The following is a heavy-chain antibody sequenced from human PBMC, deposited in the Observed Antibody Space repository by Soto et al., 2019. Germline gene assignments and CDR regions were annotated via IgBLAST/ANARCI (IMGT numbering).Heavy chain of an antibody. CDR3: ARDRGSGWYLTYYYYGMDV. Sequence: ASVKVSCKASGYTFTGYYMHWVRQAPGQGLEWMGWINPNSGGTNYAQKFQGRVTMTRDTSISAAYMELSRLRSDGTAVYYCARDRGSGWYLTYYYYGMDVWGQGTTVTVSS. J-gene: IGHJ6*02. CDR2: INPNSGGT. D-gene: IGHD6-19*01. V-gene: IGHV1-2*02. CDR1: GYTFTGYY.